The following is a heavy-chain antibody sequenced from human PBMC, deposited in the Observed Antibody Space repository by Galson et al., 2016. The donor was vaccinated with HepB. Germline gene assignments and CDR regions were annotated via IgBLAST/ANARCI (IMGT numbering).Heavy chain of an antibody. D-gene: IGHD6-19*01. Sequence: SLRLSCAASGFTFSNCPMIWVRQAPGKGLEWVATINNNGDNSHFADSVMGRFTISRDNFQNTVSLQMNSLRDDDTAVYYCVTWLQVHFDHWGRGILVTVCS. CDR2: INNNGDNS. V-gene: IGHV3-23*01. J-gene: IGHJ4*02. CDR1: GFTFSNCP. CDR3: VTWLQVHFDH.